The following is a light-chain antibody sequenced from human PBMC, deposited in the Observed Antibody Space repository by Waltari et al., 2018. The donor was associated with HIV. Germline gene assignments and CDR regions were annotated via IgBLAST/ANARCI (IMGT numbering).Light chain of an antibody. J-gene: IGKJ4*01. CDR1: QSVGSF. Sequence: EIVLTQSPATLSLSPGERATLSCRASQSVGSFLVWYQQIPGQAPRLLIFHASTRASGIPGRFSGTGSGTDFTLTISSLQSEDFGVYYCQQYDDWPPLTFGGGTKVEIK. CDR3: QQYDDWPPLT. V-gene: IGKV3-15*01. CDR2: HAS.